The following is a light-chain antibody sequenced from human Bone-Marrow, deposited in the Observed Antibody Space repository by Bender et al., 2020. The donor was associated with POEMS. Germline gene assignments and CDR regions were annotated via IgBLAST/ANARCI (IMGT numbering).Light chain of an antibody. CDR2: INN. Sequence: QSVLTQPPSASGTPGQRVTISCSGSSSNIGTNPVNWYQQLPGTAPKLLIYINNQRPSAVPDRFSGSKSGTSASLAISGLQSEDEADYYCAAWEDSLNAWVFGGGTKLTVL. CDR1: SSNIGTNP. V-gene: IGLV1-44*01. CDR3: AAWEDSLNAWV. J-gene: IGLJ3*02.